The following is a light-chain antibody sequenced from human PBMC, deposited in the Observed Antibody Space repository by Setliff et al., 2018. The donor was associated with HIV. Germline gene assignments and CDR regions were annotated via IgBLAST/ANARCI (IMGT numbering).Light chain of an antibody. CDR3: SSYTGTYV. Sequence: QSVLTQPASVSGSPGQSITISCTGTNSDVGGYDYVSWYQQHPGNAPKLMIFDVSKRPSGVSDRFSGSKSGNTASLTISGLQAEDEADYYCSSYTGTYVFGTGTQLTVL. J-gene: IGLJ1*01. V-gene: IGLV2-14*03. CDR1: NSDVGGYDY. CDR2: DVS.